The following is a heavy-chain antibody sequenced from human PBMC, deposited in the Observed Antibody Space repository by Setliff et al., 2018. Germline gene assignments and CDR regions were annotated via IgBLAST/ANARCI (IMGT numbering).Heavy chain of an antibody. Sequence: ASETLSLTCAVYGGSFSGYYRSWIRQPPGKGLEWIGEINHSGSTNYNPSLKSRVTISVDTSKNQFSLKLTSVSAADTAVYYCARRDSTGFYGYSFDFWGQGTLVTVSS. V-gene: IGHV4-34*01. J-gene: IGHJ4*02. CDR3: ARRDSTGFYGYSFDF. CDR1: GGSFSGYY. D-gene: IGHD3-22*01. CDR2: INHSGST.